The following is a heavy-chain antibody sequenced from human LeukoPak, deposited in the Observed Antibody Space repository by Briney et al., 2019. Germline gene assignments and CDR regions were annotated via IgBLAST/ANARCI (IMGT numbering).Heavy chain of an antibody. CDR2: ISWNSGSI. J-gene: IGHJ4*02. CDR1: GFTFDDYA. D-gene: IGHD3-10*01. Sequence: PGRSLRLSCAASGFTFDDYAMHWVRQAPGKGLEWVSGISWNSGSIGYADSVKGRFTISRDNSKNTLYLQMNSLRAEDTAVYYCAKGRRGYFDYWGQGTLVTVSS. CDR3: AKGRRGYFDY. V-gene: IGHV3-9*01.